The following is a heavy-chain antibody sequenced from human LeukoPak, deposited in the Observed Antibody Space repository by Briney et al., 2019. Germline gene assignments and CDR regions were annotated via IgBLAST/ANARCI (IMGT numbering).Heavy chain of an antibody. D-gene: IGHD3-22*01. CDR2: ISCDGSNK. CDR1: GFTFSSYA. Sequence: GRSLRLSCAASGFTFSSYAMHWVRQAPGKGLEWVAVISCDGSNKYYADSVKGRFTISRDNSKNTLYLQMNSLRAEDTAVYYCARGAMIVVVKTPIDYWGQGTLVTVSS. J-gene: IGHJ4*02. CDR3: ARGAMIVVVKTPIDY. V-gene: IGHV3-30*01.